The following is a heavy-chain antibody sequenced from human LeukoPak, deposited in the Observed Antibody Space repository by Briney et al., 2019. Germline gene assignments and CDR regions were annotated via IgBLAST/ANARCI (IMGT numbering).Heavy chain of an antibody. CDR2: FNREDDEP. CDR3: ATLDSYYDNSGRPLIPD. CDR1: GYTLTDFS. J-gene: IGHJ4*02. Sequence: ASLKVSCNISGYTLTDFSMHWVRQAPEKGLEWMGGFNREDDEPIYAPHFRGRVTVTEDTSTDTAYMELSSLRSEDTAVYYCATLDSYYDNSGRPLIPDWGQGTLSPSPQ. D-gene: IGHD3-22*01. V-gene: IGHV1-24*01.